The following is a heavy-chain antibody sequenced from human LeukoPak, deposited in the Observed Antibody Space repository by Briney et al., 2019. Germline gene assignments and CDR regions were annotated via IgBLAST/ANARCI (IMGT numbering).Heavy chain of an antibody. J-gene: IGHJ4*02. CDR3: ARSQEVVTNNNYFDY. D-gene: IGHD4-23*01. V-gene: IGHV4-31*03. CDR1: GGSISSGGYY. CDR2: IYYSGST. Sequence: SQTLSLTCTVSGGSISSGGYYWSWIRQHPGKGLEWIGYIYYSGSTYYNPSLKSRVTISVDTSKNQFSLKPSSVTAADTAVYYCARSQEVVTNNNYFDYWGQGTLVTVSS.